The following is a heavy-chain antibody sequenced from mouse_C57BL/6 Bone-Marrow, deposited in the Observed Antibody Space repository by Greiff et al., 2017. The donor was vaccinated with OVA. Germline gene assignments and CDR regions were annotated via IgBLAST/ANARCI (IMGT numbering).Heavy chain of an antibody. V-gene: IGHV5-9-1*02. CDR1: GFTFSSYA. D-gene: IGHD4-1*01. CDR2: ISSGGDYI. CDR3: TRGAPGTFAY. Sequence: EVKVVESGEGLVKPGGSLKLSCAASGFTFSSYAMSWVRQTPEKRLEWVAYISSGGDYIYYADTVKGRFTISRDNARNTLYLQMSSLKSEDTAMYYCTRGAPGTFAYWGQGTLVTVSA. J-gene: IGHJ3*01.